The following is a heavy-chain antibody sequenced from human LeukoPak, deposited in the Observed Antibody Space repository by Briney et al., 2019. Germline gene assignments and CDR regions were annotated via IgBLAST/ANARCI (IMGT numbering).Heavy chain of an antibody. D-gene: IGHD6-19*01. J-gene: IGHJ4*02. CDR2: ISYDGSNK. CDR1: GFTFSSYG. V-gene: IGHV3-30*03. Sequence: GGSLRLSCAASGFTFSSYGMNWVRQAPGKGLEWVAVISYDGSNKYYADSVKGRFTISRDNSKNTLYLQMNSLKTEDTAVYYCTTERGWYRGPGFFDYWGQGTLVTVSS. CDR3: TTERGWYRGPGFFDY.